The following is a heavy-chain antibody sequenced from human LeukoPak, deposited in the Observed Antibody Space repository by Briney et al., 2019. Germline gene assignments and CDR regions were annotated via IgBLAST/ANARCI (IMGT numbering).Heavy chain of an antibody. CDR3: ARPNGDYYNWFDP. D-gene: IGHD2-21*02. Sequence: GASVMVSYKASGYTFTGYSIHWVRQAPGQGLEWMGCINPNSGDTNYPQKFQDRVTLSRDTSISTAYMELTDLRSDDTAMYYCARPNGDYYNWFDPWGQGTLVTVSS. CDR1: GYTFTGYS. J-gene: IGHJ5*02. V-gene: IGHV1-2*02. CDR2: INPNSGDT.